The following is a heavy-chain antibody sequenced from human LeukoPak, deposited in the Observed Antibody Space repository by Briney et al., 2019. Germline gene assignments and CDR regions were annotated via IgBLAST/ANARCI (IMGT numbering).Heavy chain of an antibody. D-gene: IGHD6-19*01. Sequence: SETLSLTCTVSGGSISSLTYYWGWVRQPPGRGLEWIASIYYSGTTYYSPSLKSRVAISVNRSNNQFSLRLSSVTAADTAVYFCTGYSAGWSSGGGYWGQGTVVTVSS. CDR3: TGYSAGWSSGGGY. CDR1: GGSISSLTYY. V-gene: IGHV4-39*01. J-gene: IGHJ4*02. CDR2: IYYSGTT.